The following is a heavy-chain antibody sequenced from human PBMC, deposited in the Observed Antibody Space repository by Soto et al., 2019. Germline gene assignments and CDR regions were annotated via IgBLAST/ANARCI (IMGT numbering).Heavy chain of an antibody. CDR1: GGTFSSYA. J-gene: IGHJ6*02. CDR2: IIPIFGTA. V-gene: IGHV1-69*12. Sequence: QVQLVQSGAEVKKPGSSVKVSCKASGGTFSSYAISWVRQAPGQGLEWMGGIIPIFGTANYAQKFQGRVTITANEPTSTAYMELSSLRSEDTAVYYCALHYGSGSNYYYYGMDVWGQGTTVTVSS. D-gene: IGHD3-10*01. CDR3: ALHYGSGSNYYYYGMDV.